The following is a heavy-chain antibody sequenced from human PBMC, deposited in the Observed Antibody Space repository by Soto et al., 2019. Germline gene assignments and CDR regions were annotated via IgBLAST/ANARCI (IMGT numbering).Heavy chain of an antibody. V-gene: IGHV3-15*01. D-gene: IGHD2-21*02. CDR3: TTDLYQPLLYYFDY. Sequence: LSLTCAASGFTFSNAWMSWVRQAPGKGLEWVGRIKSKTDGGTTDYAAPVKGRFTISRDDSKNTLYLQMNSLKTEDTAVYYCTTDLYQPLLYYFDYWGQGTLVTVSS. CDR1: GFTFSNAW. J-gene: IGHJ4*02. CDR2: IKSKTDGGTT.